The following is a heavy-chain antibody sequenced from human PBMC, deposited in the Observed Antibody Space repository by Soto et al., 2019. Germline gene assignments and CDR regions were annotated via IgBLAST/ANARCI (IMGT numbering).Heavy chain of an antibody. D-gene: IGHD3-16*01. V-gene: IGHV3-30*19. CDR3: ARWGTTGGLDV. CDR2: TSYEGSDK. CDR1: GFTFRSYV. Sequence: QVQLVESGGGVVQPGTSLRVSCVGSGFTFRSYVIHWVRQAPGKGLEWVALTSYEGSDKYYDDSVRGRFTISRDNSRNTVDLQMDSLRLEDTALYYCARWGTTGGLDVWGQGTLVYVSS. J-gene: IGHJ1*01.